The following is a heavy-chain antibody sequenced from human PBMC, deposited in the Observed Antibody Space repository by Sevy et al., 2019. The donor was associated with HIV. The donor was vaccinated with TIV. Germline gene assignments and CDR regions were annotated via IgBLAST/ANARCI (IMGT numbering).Heavy chain of an antibody. V-gene: IGHV3-21*01. J-gene: IGHJ5*02. Sequence: GGSLILSCAASGFTFSIYTMSWVRQAPGKGLEWVSSISSSSSYIYYADSVKGRFTISRDNAKNSLYLQMNSLRAEDTAVYYCARGSEDYDILTGSKMNWFDPWGQGTLVTVSS. CDR2: ISSSSSYI. CDR1: GFTFSIYT. CDR3: ARGSEDYDILTGSKMNWFDP. D-gene: IGHD3-9*01.